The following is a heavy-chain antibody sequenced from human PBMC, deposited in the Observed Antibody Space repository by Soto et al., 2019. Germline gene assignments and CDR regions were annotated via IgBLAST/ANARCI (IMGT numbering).Heavy chain of an antibody. V-gene: IGHV3-21*01. CDR1: GFYFNNYG. CDR3: AREDSIIIPAVSDF. Sequence: GGSLRLSCAVSGFYFNNYGINWVRQAPGKGLEWVSSVSKSDYTYYSDSVKGRFTISRDNAKNSVSLQMNSLRAEDTAVYYCAREDSIIIPAVSDFWGQGSLVTDS. J-gene: IGHJ4*02. CDR2: VSKSDYT. D-gene: IGHD2-2*01.